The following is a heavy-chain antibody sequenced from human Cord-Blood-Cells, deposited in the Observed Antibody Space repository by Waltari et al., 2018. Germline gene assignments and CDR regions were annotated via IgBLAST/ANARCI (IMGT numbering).Heavy chain of an antibody. CDR3: ARVGGSGSYSAFDI. D-gene: IGHD1-26*01. V-gene: IGHV4-34*01. J-gene: IGHJ3*02. Sequence: QVQLQQWAPGVLQPSQPLYLTLAVFGGSFIGDYWCWIRQPPGKGLEWIGEINHSGSTNYNPSLKSRVTISVDTSKNQFSLKLSSVTAADTAVYYCARVGGSGSYSAFDIWGQGTMVTVSS. CDR1: GGSFIGDY. CDR2: INHSGST.